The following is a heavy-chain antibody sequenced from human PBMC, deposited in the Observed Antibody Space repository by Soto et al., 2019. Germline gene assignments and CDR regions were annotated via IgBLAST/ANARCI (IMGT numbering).Heavy chain of an antibody. D-gene: IGHD6-6*01. CDR2: INAGNGNT. CDR3: ARGYSSSSHYYYYMDV. J-gene: IGHJ6*03. V-gene: IGHV1-3*01. Sequence: ASVQVSCKASGYTFTSYAMHWVRQAPGQRLEWMGWINAGNGNTKYSQKFQGRVTITRDTSASTAYMELSSLRSEDTAVYYCARGYSSSSHYYYYMDVWGKGTTVTVSS. CDR1: GYTFTSYA.